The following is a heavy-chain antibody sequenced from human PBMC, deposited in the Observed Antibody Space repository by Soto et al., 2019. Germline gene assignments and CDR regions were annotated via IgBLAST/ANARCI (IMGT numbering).Heavy chain of an antibody. J-gene: IGHJ6*02. CDR3: ARGRRDSYRMDSDYFYVLDV. V-gene: IGHV1-69*12. D-gene: IGHD1-26*01. CDR2: IIPLFGTA. Sequence: QVQLVQSGAEVKKPGSSVKVSCKASGGTFSSYAISWVRQAPGQGLEWMGGIIPLFGTANYAQNFQGRVTINAEESTSTAYMELSSLRSEETAVYYGARGRRDSYRMDSDYFYVLDVSGQGPTGIAS. CDR1: GGTFSSYA.